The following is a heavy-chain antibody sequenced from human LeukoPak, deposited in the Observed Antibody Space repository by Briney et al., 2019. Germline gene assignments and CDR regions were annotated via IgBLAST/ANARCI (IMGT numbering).Heavy chain of an antibody. Sequence: GGSLRLSCAASGFTFSSYAMHWVRQAPGKGLEWVAVISYDGSNKYYADSVKGRFTISRDNAKNSLYLQMNSLRAEDTAVYYCASFAIQWLVPWGQGTLVTVSS. D-gene: IGHD6-19*01. J-gene: IGHJ5*02. CDR2: ISYDGSNK. CDR3: ASFAIQWLVP. CDR1: GFTFSSYA. V-gene: IGHV3-30-3*01.